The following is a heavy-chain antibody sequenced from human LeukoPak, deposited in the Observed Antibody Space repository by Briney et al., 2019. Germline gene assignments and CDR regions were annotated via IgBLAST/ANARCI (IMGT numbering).Heavy chain of an antibody. V-gene: IGHV3-21*01. CDR3: ARAGTYKFEC. D-gene: IGHD3-10*01. CDR1: GFTFTTYS. Sequence: GGSLRLSCVASGFTFTTYSMNWVRQAPGKGLEWVSCLSGSSSYIHYADSVKGRFTISRDNAKNSLYLQMNSLRDEDTAVYYCARAGTYKFECWGQGTLVTVSS. CDR2: LSGSSSYI. J-gene: IGHJ4*02.